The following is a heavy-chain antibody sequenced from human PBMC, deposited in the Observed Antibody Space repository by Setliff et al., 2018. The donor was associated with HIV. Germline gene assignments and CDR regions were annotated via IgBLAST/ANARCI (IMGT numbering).Heavy chain of an antibody. V-gene: IGHV1-8*02. D-gene: IGHD3-3*01. J-gene: IGHJ4*02. Sequence: ASVKVSCKASGYTFSDYDVAWVRQATGQGLEWMGWMNPNSGNTGYAQKFQGRVTMTRNTSISTVYMELSSLRSEDTAFYYCARSARDSETGYWGQGTLVTVSS. CDR1: GYTFSDYD. CDR3: ARSARDSETGY. CDR2: MNPNSGNT.